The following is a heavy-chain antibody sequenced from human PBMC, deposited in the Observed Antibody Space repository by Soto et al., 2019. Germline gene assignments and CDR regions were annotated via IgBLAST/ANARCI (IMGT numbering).Heavy chain of an antibody. V-gene: IGHV1-2*02. CDR3: ARVTMIVVAGASPYFDP. CDR1: GYTFTGYY. Sequence: ASVKVSCKASGYTFTGYYIHWVRQAPGQGLDWMGWINPDSGGTNYAQKFHGRVTLTRDTSISTAYMDLSRLSSDDTAVYYCARVTMIVVAGASPYFDPWGQGTLVTVS. J-gene: IGHJ5*02. D-gene: IGHD3-22*01. CDR2: INPDSGGT.